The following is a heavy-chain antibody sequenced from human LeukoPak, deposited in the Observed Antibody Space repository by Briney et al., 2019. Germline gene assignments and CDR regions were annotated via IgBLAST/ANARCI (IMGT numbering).Heavy chain of an antibody. Sequence: SETLSLTCTVSGDSITSYYWTCIRQSPEKGLEWIGYIYNYGSTKYEPSLKSRVSILEDTAKNQFSLNLKSVTAADTAIYYCARGVGYGDSRHYEHWGPGILVTVSS. CDR3: ARGVGYGDSRHYEH. CDR2: IYNYGST. V-gene: IGHV4-59*01. D-gene: IGHD4-17*01. CDR1: GDSITSYY. J-gene: IGHJ1*01.